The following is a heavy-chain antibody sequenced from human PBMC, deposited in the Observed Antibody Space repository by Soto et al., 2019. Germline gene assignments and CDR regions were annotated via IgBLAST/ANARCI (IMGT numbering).Heavy chain of an antibody. Sequence: GESLKISCKGSGYSFTSYWIGWVRQMPGKGLEWMGIIYPGDSDTRYSPSFQGQVTISADKSISTAYLQWSSLKASDTAMYYCARHLSDSSGYYYYYYGMDVWGQGTTVTV. V-gene: IGHV5-51*01. D-gene: IGHD3-22*01. CDR3: ARHLSDSSGYYYYYYGMDV. CDR1: GYSFTSYW. CDR2: IYPGDSDT. J-gene: IGHJ6*02.